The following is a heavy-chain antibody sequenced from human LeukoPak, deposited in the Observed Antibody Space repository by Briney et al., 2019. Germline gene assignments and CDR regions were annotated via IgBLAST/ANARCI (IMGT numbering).Heavy chain of an antibody. CDR1: GFTFDDYA. CDR3: ARAPGTVTDY. V-gene: IGHV3-9*01. Sequence: GGSLRLSCAASGFTFDDYAMHWVRQAPGKGLEWVSGISWNSGSIGYADSVKGRFTISRDNAENSLYLQMNSLRAEDTAVYYCARAPGTVTDYWGQGTLVTVSS. CDR2: ISWNSGSI. J-gene: IGHJ4*02. D-gene: IGHD4-17*01.